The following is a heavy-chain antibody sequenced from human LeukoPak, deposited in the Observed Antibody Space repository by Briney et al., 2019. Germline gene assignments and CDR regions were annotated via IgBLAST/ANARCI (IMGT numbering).Heavy chain of an antibody. J-gene: IGHJ4*02. Sequence: GGSLRLSCAASGFTFSSYWMHWVRQAPGKGLEWVSYISGSGNAISYADSVRGRFTISRDNVKNSVCLQMNSLRTEDTAVYYCARNSPGLGYWGQGTLVTVSS. CDR2: ISGSGNAI. CDR1: GFTFSSYW. CDR3: ARNSPGLGY. V-gene: IGHV3-48*01. D-gene: IGHD2/OR15-2a*01.